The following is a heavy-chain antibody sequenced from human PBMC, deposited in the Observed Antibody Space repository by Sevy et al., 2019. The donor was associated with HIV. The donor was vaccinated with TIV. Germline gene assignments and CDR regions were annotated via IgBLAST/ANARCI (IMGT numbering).Heavy chain of an antibody. CDR1: GFTFSSFA. Sequence: GGSLRLSCAASGFTFSSFAMGWVRQAPGKGLDWISVISGTGDHTYYADSVKGRFTISRDNSKNTLFLQMNSLGVEDTAIFYCAKKMGGGSGMAFLVDYWGQGTLVTVSS. CDR3: AKKMGGGSGMAFLVDY. D-gene: IGHD2-8*01. J-gene: IGHJ4*02. V-gene: IGHV3-23*01. CDR2: ISGTGDHT.